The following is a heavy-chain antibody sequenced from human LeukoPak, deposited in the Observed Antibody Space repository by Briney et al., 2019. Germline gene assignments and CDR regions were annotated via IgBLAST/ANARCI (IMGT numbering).Heavy chain of an antibody. D-gene: IGHD6-19*01. CDR3: ARLVSRGVEVADKLPDY. V-gene: IGHV5-51*01. J-gene: IGHJ4*02. CDR2: INPSDSYT. Sequence: GESLKISCKGSTYNFTTFWIGWVRQMPGKGPEWMAIINPSDSYTRYSPSFQGQVTISVDKSINTAYLQWNSLKASDTAMYYCARLVSRGVEVADKLPDYWGQGTLVTVSS. CDR1: TYNFTTFW.